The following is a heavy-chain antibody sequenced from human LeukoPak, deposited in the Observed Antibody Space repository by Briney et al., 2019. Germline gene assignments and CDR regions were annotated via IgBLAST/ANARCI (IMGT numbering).Heavy chain of an antibody. J-gene: IGHJ1*01. V-gene: IGHV3-30-3*01. CDR1: GFTFSSYA. CDR2: ISYDGSNK. Sequence: PGRSLRLSCAASGFTFSSYAMHWVRQAPGKGLEWVAVISYDGSNKYYADSVKGRFTISRDNSKNTLYLQMNSLRAEDTAVYYCARNGIDDSSGYYFAEYFQHWGQGTLATVSS. CDR3: ARNGIDDSSGYYFAEYFQH. D-gene: IGHD3-22*01.